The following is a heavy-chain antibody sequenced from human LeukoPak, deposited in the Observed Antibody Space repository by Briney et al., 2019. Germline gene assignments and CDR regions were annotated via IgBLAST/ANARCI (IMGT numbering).Heavy chain of an antibody. CDR1: GFTFSSYA. J-gene: IGHJ6*02. D-gene: IGHD2-2*01. V-gene: IGHV3-23*01. CDR2: ISGSGGST. Sequence: GGSLRLSCAASGFTFSSYAMSWVRQAPGKGLEWVSAISGSGGSTYYADSVKGRFTISRDNSKNTLYLQMNSLRAEDAAVYYCAKECSSTSCYYGMDVWGQGTTVTVSS. CDR3: AKECSSTSCYYGMDV.